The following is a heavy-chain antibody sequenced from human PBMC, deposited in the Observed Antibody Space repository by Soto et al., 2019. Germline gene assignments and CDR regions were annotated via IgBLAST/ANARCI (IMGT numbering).Heavy chain of an antibody. Sequence: ASLYLMSTGCVCYIYRRGDYCGWIRAPPGKGLEWIGSIYYSGSTYHNPSLKGRVTISVDTSKSQFSLKLSSVTAADTAVYYCAFYDSSDIMTFDIWGLGSMVTVSS. V-gene: IGHV4-39*01. CDR1: VCYIYRRGDY. CDR3: AFYDSSDIMTFDI. J-gene: IGHJ3*02. D-gene: IGHD3-22*01. CDR2: IYYSGST.